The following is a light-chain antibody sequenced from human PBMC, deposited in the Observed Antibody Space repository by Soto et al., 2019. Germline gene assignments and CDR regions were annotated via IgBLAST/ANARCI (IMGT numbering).Light chain of an antibody. CDR3: QQYGSSPWT. V-gene: IGKV3-20*01. CDR1: RSLSSTS. J-gene: IGKJ1*01. Sequence: IVWSHRPGTLSLSPGEGATPPGGASRSLSSTSLAWYQQKPGQAPRLLIYGASNRATGIPDRFSGSGSGTDFTLTISRLEPEDFAVYYCQQYGSSPWTFGQGSNVDVK. CDR2: GAS.